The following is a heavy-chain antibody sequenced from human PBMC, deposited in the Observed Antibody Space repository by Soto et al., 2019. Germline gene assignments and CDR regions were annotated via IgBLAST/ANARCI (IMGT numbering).Heavy chain of an antibody. J-gene: IGHJ6*02. CDR2: IVVGSGNT. D-gene: IGHD3-3*01. Sequence: ASVKVSCKASGFTFTSSAVQWVRQARGQRLEWIGWIVVGSGNTNYAQKFQERVTITRDMSTSTAYMELSSLRSEDTAVYYCAAGSAYYDFGSGYPFYYYYGMDVWGQGTTVTVSS. V-gene: IGHV1-58*01. CDR1: GFTFTSSA. CDR3: AAGSAYYDFGSGYPFYYYYGMDV.